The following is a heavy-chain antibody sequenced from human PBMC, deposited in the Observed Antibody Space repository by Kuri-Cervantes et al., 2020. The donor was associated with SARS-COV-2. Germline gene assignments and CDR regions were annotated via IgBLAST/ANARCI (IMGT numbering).Heavy chain of an antibody. V-gene: IGHV4-39*01. CDR1: GGSISSSSYY. D-gene: IGHD6-13*01. CDR2: IYYSGST. CDR3: ARLWGQPSSSWSYWYFDL. Sequence: SETLSLTCTVSGGSISSSSYYWGWIRQPPGKGLEWIGSIYYSGSTYYNPSLKSRVTISVGTSKNQFSLKLSSVTAADTAVYYCARLWGQPSSSWSYWYFDLWGRGTLGTVSS. J-gene: IGHJ2*01.